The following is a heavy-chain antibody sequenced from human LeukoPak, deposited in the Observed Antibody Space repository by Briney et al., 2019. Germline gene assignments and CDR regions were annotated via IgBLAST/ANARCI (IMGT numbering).Heavy chain of an antibody. Sequence: PGGSLRLSCAASGFTLSSYDMHWVRQATGKGLEWVSAIGTAGDTYYPGSVKGRFTISRENAKNSLYLQMNSLRAGDTAVYYCARGEVDTGLIDYWGQGTLVTVSS. J-gene: IGHJ4*02. CDR3: ARGEVDTGLIDY. D-gene: IGHD5-18*01. CDR1: GFTLSSYD. CDR2: IGTAGDT. V-gene: IGHV3-13*01.